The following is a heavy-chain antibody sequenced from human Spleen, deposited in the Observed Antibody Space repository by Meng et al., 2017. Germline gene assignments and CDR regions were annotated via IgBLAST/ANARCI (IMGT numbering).Heavy chain of an antibody. V-gene: IGHV4-31*01. Sequence: QGQLQESGPGLVKPSQTLSLNCPVSGGSISSGGYYWSWIRQHPGKGLEWIGYIYYSGSTYYNPSLKSLVTISVDTSKNQFSLKLSSVTAADTAVYYCARVTTVTDIYFDYWGQGTLVTVSS. CDR3: ARVTTVTDIYFDY. CDR1: GGSISSGGYY. CDR2: IYYSGST. D-gene: IGHD4-17*01. J-gene: IGHJ4*02.